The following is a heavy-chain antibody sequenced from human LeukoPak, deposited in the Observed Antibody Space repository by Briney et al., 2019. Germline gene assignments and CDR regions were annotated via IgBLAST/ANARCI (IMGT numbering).Heavy chain of an antibody. D-gene: IGHD3-3*01. V-gene: IGHV3-30*02. J-gene: IGHJ4*02. CDR3: AKGRFLEWLRFDY. Sequence: GGSLRLSCAASGFTFSSYGMHWVRQAPGKGLEWVAFTRYDGSNKYYADSVKGRFTISRDNSKNTLYLQMNSLRAEDTAVYYCAKGRFLEWLRFDYWGQGTLVTVSS. CDR1: GFTFSSYG. CDR2: TRYDGSNK.